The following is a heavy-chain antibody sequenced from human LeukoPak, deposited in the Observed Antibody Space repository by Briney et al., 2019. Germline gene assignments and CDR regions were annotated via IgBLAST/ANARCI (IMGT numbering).Heavy chain of an antibody. Sequence: SETLSLTCTVSGGSISSSSFYWGWIRQPPGKGLEWIGSIHYSGSTYYNPSLKSRVTISVGTSKNQFSLKLSSVTAADTAVYYCARHSSVLPFDYWGQGTLVAVSS. CDR1: GGSISSSSFY. J-gene: IGHJ4*02. D-gene: IGHD3-10*01. V-gene: IGHV4-39*01. CDR2: IHYSGST. CDR3: ARHSSVLPFDY.